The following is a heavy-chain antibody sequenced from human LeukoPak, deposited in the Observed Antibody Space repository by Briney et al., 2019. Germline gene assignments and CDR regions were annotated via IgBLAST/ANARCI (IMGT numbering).Heavy chain of an antibody. CDR2: ISSNGGGT. J-gene: IGHJ4*02. CDR3: AKVYSSSWYYFDY. V-gene: IGHV3-64*01. D-gene: IGHD6-13*01. CDR1: GFTFSSYA. Sequence: PGGSLRLSCAASGFTFSSYAMHWVRQAPGKGLEYVSAISSNGGGTYYANSVKGRFTISRDNSKNTLYLQMNSLRAEDTAVYFCAKVYSSSWYYFDYWGQGTLVTVSS.